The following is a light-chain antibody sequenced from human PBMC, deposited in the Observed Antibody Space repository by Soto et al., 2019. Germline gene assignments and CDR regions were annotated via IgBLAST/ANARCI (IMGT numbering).Light chain of an antibody. CDR2: DSA. V-gene: IGKV3-11*01. J-gene: IGKJ4*02. Sequence: EIVLTQSPATLSLSPGERATLSCRASQSVSTYLAWYQQKPGQAPRLLMYDSATTATGIPARFSGSGSGTDFTLTISSLEPEDFAVYHCQQRSDWPLTFGGGTKVEIK. CDR1: QSVSTY. CDR3: QQRSDWPLT.